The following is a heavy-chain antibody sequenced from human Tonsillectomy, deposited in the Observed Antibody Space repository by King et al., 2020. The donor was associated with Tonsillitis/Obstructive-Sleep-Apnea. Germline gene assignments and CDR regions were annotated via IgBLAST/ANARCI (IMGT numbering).Heavy chain of an antibody. Sequence: VQLPQSGPGLVKPSQTLSLTCAISGDSVSSNSAAWNWIRQSPSRGLEWLGRTYYRSKWYNDYAVSVKSRITINPDTSKNQFSLQLNSVTPEDTAVYYWARENRYSSSWYEDYFDYWGQGTLVTVSS. CDR1: GDSVSSNSAA. J-gene: IGHJ4*02. CDR2: TYYRSKWYN. V-gene: IGHV6-1*01. D-gene: IGHD6-13*01. CDR3: ARENRYSSSWYEDYFDY.